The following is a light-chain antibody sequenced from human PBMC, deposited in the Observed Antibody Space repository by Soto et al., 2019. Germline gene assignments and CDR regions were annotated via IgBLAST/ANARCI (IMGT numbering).Light chain of an antibody. V-gene: IGLV2-14*01. Sequence: QSVLTQPASVSGSPGQSITISCTGTSSDVGAYNYDSWYQQHPGEAPKVIIYDVSHRPAGVSNRFSGSKSGNTASLTISGLQTQDEADYYCSSYTSATTYVFGTGTKLTVL. CDR1: SSDVGAYNY. CDR3: SSYTSATTYV. J-gene: IGLJ1*01. CDR2: DVS.